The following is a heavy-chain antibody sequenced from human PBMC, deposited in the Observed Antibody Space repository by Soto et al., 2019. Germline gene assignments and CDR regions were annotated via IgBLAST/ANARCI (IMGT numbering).Heavy chain of an antibody. V-gene: IGHV4-34*01. CDR2: INHSGST. CDR3: ARGAGFWSGYYTERRTYFDY. D-gene: IGHD3-3*01. J-gene: IGHJ4*02. Sequence: SWTLSITCAVCGESFSGYYWSWIRQPPGKGLEWIGEINHSGSTNYNPSLKSRVTISVDTSKNQFSLKLSSVTAADTAVYYCARGAGFWSGYYTERRTYFDYWGQGTLVTVSS. CDR1: GESFSGYY.